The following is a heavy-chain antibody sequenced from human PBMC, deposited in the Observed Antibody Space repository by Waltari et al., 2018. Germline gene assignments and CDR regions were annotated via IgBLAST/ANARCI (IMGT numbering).Heavy chain of an antibody. CDR3: AREGDYIWGSYRPDLNWFDP. CDR2: IIPIFGKA. D-gene: IGHD3-16*02. Sequence: QVQLVQSGAEVKKPGSSVKVSCKASGGTFSSYAISWVRQAHVKGLEWMGGIIPIFGKANYAQKFQGRVTITTDESMSTAYMELSSLRSEDTAVYYCAREGDYIWGSYRPDLNWFDPWGQGTLVTVSS. CDR1: GGTFSSYA. V-gene: IGHV1-69*05. J-gene: IGHJ5*02.